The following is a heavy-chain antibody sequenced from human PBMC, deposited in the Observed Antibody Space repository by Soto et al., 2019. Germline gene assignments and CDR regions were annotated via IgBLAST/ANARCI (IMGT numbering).Heavy chain of an antibody. V-gene: IGHV1-69*13. D-gene: IGHD1-26*01. CDR2: IIPIFGTA. CDR1: GGTFSSYA. J-gene: IGHJ3*02. CDR3: ARGRGGSYDDAFDI. Sequence: SVKVSCKASGGTFSSYAISWVRQAPGQGLEWMGGIIPIFGTANYAQKFQGRVTITADESTSTAYMELSSLRSEDTAVYYCARGRGGSYDDAFDIWGQGTMVTVSS.